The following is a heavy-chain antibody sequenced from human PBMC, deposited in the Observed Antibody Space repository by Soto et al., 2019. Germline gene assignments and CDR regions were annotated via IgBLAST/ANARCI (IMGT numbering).Heavy chain of an antibody. Sequence: ASVKVSCKASGYTFTSYAMHWVRQAPGQRLEWMGWINAGNGNTKYSQKFQGRVTITRDTSASTAYMELSSLRSEDTAVYYCARVYCSSTSCYRYADYYYYGMDVWGQGTTVSVSS. V-gene: IGHV1-3*01. CDR3: ARVYCSSTSCYRYADYYYYGMDV. CDR2: INAGNGNT. D-gene: IGHD2-2*02. CDR1: GYTFTSYA. J-gene: IGHJ6*02.